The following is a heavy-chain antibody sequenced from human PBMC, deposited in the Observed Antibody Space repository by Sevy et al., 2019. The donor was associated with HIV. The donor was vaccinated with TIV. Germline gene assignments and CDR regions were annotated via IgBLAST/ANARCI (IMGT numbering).Heavy chain of an antibody. CDR2: ISGSGGST. V-gene: IGHV3-23*01. CDR3: AIPPLYRLRLGELSLF. Sequence: GGSLRLSCAASGFTFSSYAMSWVRQAPGKGLEWVSAISGSGGSTYYADSVKGRFTISRDNSKNTLYLQMNSLRAEDTAVYYCAIPPLYRLRLGELSLFWGQGTLVTVSS. D-gene: IGHD3-16*02. J-gene: IGHJ4*02. CDR1: GFTFSSYA.